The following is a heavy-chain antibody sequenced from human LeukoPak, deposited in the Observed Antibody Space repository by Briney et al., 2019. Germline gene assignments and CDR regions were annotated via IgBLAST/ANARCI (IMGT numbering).Heavy chain of an antibody. Sequence: PGRSLRLSCAASGFTFSSYAMHWVRQAPGKGLGWVAVISYDGSNKYYADSVKGRFTISRDNSKNTLYLQMNSLRAEDTAVYYCARDRGGYDLLYYFDYWGQGTLVTVSS. CDR3: ARDRGGYDLLYYFDY. CDR2: ISYDGSNK. D-gene: IGHD5-12*01. V-gene: IGHV3-30*04. CDR1: GFTFSSYA. J-gene: IGHJ4*02.